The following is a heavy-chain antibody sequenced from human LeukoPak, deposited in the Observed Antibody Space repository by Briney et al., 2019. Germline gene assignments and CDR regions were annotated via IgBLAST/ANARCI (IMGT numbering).Heavy chain of an antibody. J-gene: IGHJ4*02. V-gene: IGHV3-30*02. D-gene: IGHD2-2*03. CDR2: IRYDETNK. CDR1: GFSFSSFG. Sequence: GGSLRLSCAASGFSFSSFGMHWVRQAPGRGLEWVAFIRYDETNKFYADSVKGRFTISRDNSNNTLYLQMNSLRAEDSAVYHCAKSQRGYCSSTSCYGDYWGQGTLVTVSS. CDR3: AKSQRGYCSSTSCYGDY.